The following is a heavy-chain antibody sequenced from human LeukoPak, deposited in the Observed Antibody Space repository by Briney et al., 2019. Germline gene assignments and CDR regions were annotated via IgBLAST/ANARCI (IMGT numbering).Heavy chain of an antibody. J-gene: IGHJ3*02. CDR3: ATPLRTYYYDSSGHDAFDI. Sequence: ASVKVSCKASGGTFSSYAISWVRQAPGQGLEWMGRIIPILGIANYAQKFQGRVTITADKSTSTAYMELSSLRSEDTAVYYCATPLRTYYYDSSGHDAFDIWGQGTMVTVSS. D-gene: IGHD3-22*01. CDR2: IIPILGIA. CDR1: GGTFSSYA. V-gene: IGHV1-69*04.